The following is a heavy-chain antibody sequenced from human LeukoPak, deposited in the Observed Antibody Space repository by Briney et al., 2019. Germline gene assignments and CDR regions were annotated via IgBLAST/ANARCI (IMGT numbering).Heavy chain of an antibody. CDR2: IHSSGST. D-gene: IGHD1-26*01. J-gene: IGHJ4*02. CDR3: ARLGSYSDH. V-gene: IGHV4-4*09. CDR1: GGSFSGYY. Sequence: SETLSLTCAVYGGSFSGYYWSWIRQPPGKGLEWTGYIHSSGSTHYNPSLKSRVTTSLDTSKNQFSLKLSSVTAADTAVYYCARLGSYSDHWGQGTLVTVSS.